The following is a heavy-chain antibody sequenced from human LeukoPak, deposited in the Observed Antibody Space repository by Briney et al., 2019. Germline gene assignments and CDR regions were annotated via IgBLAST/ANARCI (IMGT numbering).Heavy chain of an antibody. V-gene: IGHV4-59*01. CDR3: ARGDSSGYYDY. CDR1: GGSISSYY. D-gene: IGHD3-22*01. J-gene: IGHJ4*02. Sequence: PSETLSLTCSVSGGSISSYYWSWIRQPPGKGLEWIGYIYYSGRTNYNPSLKSRVTISVDTSKNQFSLKLSSVTAADTAVYYCARGDSSGYYDYWGQGTLVTVSS. CDR2: IYYSGRT.